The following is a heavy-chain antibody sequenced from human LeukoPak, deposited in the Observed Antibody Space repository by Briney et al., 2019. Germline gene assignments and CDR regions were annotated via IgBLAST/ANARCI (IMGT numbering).Heavy chain of an antibody. D-gene: IGHD3-22*01. CDR2: ISGSGGST. CDR3: ARGLEYYYDSSGYYYFDY. V-gene: IGHV3-23*01. CDR1: GFTFSSYA. Sequence: PGGSLRLSCAASGFTFSSYAMSWVRQAPGKGLEWVSAISGSGGSTYYADSVKGRFTISRDNSKNTLYLQMNSLRAEDTAVYYCARGLEYYYDSSGYYYFDYWGQGTLVTVSS. J-gene: IGHJ4*02.